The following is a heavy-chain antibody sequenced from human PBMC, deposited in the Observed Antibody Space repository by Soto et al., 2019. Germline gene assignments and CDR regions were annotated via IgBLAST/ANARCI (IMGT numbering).Heavy chain of an antibody. CDR3: ARVSTGGYCSGGSCYSDYYYGMDV. CDR2: MNPNSGNT. D-gene: IGHD2-15*01. CDR1: GYTFTSYG. J-gene: IGHJ6*02. V-gene: IGHV1-8*02. Sequence: ASVKVSCKTSGYTFTSYGISWVRQAPGQGLEWMGWMNPNSGNTGYAQKFQGRVTMTRNTSISTAYMELSSLRSEDTAVYYCARVSTGGYCSGGSCYSDYYYGMDVWGQGTTVTVSS.